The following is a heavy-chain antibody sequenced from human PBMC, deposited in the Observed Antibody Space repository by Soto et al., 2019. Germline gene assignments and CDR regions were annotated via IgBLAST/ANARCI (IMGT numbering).Heavy chain of an antibody. V-gene: IGHV3-48*02. Sequence: GGSLRLSCAASGFTFSSYSMNWVRQAPGKGLEWVSYISSSSSTIYYADSVKGRFTISRDNAKNSLYLQMNSLRDEDTAVYYCARVSWGGNSGGPFAIWAQRTMVPV. CDR1: GFTFSSYS. CDR2: ISSSSSTI. J-gene: IGHJ3*02. CDR3: ARVSWGGNSGGPFAI. D-gene: IGHD7-27*01.